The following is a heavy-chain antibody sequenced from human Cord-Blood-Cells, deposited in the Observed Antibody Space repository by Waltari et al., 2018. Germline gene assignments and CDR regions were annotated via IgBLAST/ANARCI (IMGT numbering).Heavy chain of an antibody. J-gene: IGHJ4*02. CDR3: AIHRDLAWYFDY. V-gene: IGHV4-39*01. Sequence: QLQLQESGPGLVKPSETLSLTCTVSGGSISSSSYYWGWTRQPPGKGLGWIGSIYYRGSTDDNPSLKNRVTISVDTSKNQFSLKLSSVTAADTAVYYCAIHRDLAWYFDYWGQGTLVTVSS. CDR2: IYYRGST. CDR1: GGSISSSSYY. D-gene: IGHD3-10*01.